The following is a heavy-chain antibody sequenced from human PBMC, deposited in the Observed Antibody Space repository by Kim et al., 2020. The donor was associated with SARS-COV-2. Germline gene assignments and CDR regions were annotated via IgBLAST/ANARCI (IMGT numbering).Heavy chain of an antibody. Sequence: SETLSLTCTVSGGSISSSSYYWGWIRQPPGKGLEWIGSIYYSGSTYYNPSLKSRVTISVDTSKNQFSLKLSSVTAADTAVYYCARDLRPAYYYDSSGYYSFEYFDYWGQGTLVTVSS. CDR1: GGSISSSSYY. D-gene: IGHD3-22*01. J-gene: IGHJ4*02. CDR2: IYYSGST. V-gene: IGHV4-39*07. CDR3: ARDLRPAYYYDSSGYYSFEYFDY.